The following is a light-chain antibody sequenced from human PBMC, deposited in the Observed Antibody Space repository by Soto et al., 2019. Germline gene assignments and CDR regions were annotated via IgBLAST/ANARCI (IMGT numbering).Light chain of an antibody. Sequence: QSALTQPASVSGSPGQSIAISCTGTSSDIGAYNYVSWYQQHPGKAPKLMIHEVTNRPSGVSDRFSGSKSGNTASLTISGLQADDEADYYCSSPTTYNSRVFGTGTKLTVL. CDR3: SSPTTYNSRV. CDR2: EVT. J-gene: IGLJ1*01. V-gene: IGLV2-14*01. CDR1: SSDIGAYNY.